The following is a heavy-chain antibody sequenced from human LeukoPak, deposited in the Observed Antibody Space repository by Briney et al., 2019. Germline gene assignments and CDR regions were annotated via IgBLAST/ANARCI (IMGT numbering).Heavy chain of an antibody. CDR2: INWNGGST. D-gene: IGHD4-11*01. V-gene: IGHV3-20*01. J-gene: IGHJ4*02. CDR1: GFTFDDYG. CDR3: ARGVYSNADYFDY. Sequence: GGSLRLSCAVSGFTFDDYGMSWVRQAPGKGLEWVAGINWNGGSTAYADSVEGRFTISRDNAKNSLYLQMNSLRVEDTALYHCARGVYSNADYFDYWGQGTLVTVSS.